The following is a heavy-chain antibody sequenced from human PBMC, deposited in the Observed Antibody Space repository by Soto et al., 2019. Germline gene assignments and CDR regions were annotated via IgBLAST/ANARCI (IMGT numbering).Heavy chain of an antibody. J-gene: IGHJ4*02. V-gene: IGHV4-31*03. Sequence: QVQLQESGPGLVKPSQTLSLTCTVSGGSINSGGYCWSWIRQHPGKGLDWIGCISYGGSTSYNPSLKSRVTIPVDTSKNQFSLKLTSVTAADTAVYYCSRGLLVWGQGALITVSS. CDR3: SRGLLV. D-gene: IGHD2-15*01. CDR1: GGSINSGGYC. CDR2: ISYGGST.